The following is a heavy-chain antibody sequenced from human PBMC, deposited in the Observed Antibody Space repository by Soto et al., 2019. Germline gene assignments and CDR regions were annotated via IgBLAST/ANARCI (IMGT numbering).Heavy chain of an antibody. J-gene: IGHJ4*02. Sequence: EVQLLESGGGLVQPGGSLRLSCAASGFTFNNYAMNWVRQAPGKGLEWVSGITGGGSTTFYADSVKGRFTISRDNSDDTLDLQVNGLRAGDTALYYCAKESTMTSRGSFDYWGRGTLVTGSS. D-gene: IGHD6-19*01. V-gene: IGHV3-23*01. CDR3: AKESTMTSRGSFDY. CDR2: ITGGGSTT. CDR1: GFTFNNYA.